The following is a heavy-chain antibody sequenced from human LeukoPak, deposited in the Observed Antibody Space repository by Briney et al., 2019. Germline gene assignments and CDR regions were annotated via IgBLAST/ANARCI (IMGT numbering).Heavy chain of an antibody. V-gene: IGHV3-33*01. CDR2: IWYDGSNK. D-gene: IGHD6-13*01. CDR1: GFTFSSYG. J-gene: IGHJ6*04. CDR3: ARYHSSSWYYGDYGMDV. Sequence: RGSLRLSCAASGFTFSSYGMHWVRQAPGKGLEWVAVIWYDGSNKYYADSVKGRFTISRDNSKNTLYLQMNSLRAEDTAVYYCARYHSSSWYYGDYGMDVWGKGTTVTVSS.